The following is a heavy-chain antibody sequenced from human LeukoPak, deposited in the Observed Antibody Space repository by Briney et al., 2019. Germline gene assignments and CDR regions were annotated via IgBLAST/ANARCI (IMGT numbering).Heavy chain of an antibody. J-gene: IGHJ3*02. Sequence: GASVKVSCKASGYTFTSYDINWVRQAPGQGLEWMGWMNPNSGNTGYAQKFQGRVTMTTDTSISTAYMELRSLRSEDTAVYYCAREYSSSWIGAFDIWGQGTMVTVSS. CDR1: GYTFTSYD. D-gene: IGHD6-13*01. V-gene: IGHV1-8*01. CDR3: AREYSSSWIGAFDI. CDR2: MNPNSGNT.